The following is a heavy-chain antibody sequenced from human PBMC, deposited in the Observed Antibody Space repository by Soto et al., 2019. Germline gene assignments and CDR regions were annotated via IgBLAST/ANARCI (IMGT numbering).Heavy chain of an antibody. CDR3: ARQGGYCSSTNCYGYYAMDV. CDR1: GGSVSSNSYS. V-gene: IGHV4-39*01. J-gene: IGHJ6*02. CDR2: IYSSENT. D-gene: IGHD2-2*01. Sequence: SETLSLTCTVSGGSVSSNSYSWGWIRQSPGKGLEWIGTIYSSENTYYNPSLLSRVTISVDTSKNEFSLRLSSVTAADTAVYYCARQGGYCSSTNCYGYYAMDVWGQGTTVTVSS.